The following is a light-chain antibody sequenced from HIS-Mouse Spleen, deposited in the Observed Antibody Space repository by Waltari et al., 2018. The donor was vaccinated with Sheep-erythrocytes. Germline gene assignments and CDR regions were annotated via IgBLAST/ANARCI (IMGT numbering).Light chain of an antibody. J-gene: IGLJ1*01. CDR3: CSYAGSYNHV. CDR2: DVS. V-gene: IGLV2-11*01. Sequence: QSALTQPRSVSGSPGQSVTISCTGTSSDVGGSNYVSWYHPHPGKAPKLMIYDVSKRPSGVPDRFSGSKSGNTASLTISGLQAEDEADYYCCSYAGSYNHVFATGTKVTVL. CDR1: SSDVGGSNY.